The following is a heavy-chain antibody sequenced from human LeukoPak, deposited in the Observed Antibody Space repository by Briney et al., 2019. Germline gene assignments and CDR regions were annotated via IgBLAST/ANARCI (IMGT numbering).Heavy chain of an antibody. D-gene: IGHD3-10*01. CDR1: GFTFSSYG. CDR2: IKQDGSEK. J-gene: IGHJ5*02. Sequence: PGGSLRLSCAASGFTFSSYGMHWVRQAPGRGLEWVAYIKQDGSEKYFVDSVKGRFTISRDNAKNSLYLQMNSLRAEDTAVYYCARVGNYYGPFDPWGQGTLVTVSS. V-gene: IGHV3-7*01. CDR3: ARVGNYYGPFDP.